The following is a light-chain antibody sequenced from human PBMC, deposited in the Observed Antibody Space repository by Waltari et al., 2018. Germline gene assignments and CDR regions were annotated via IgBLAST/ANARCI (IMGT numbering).Light chain of an antibody. V-gene: IGKV1-39*01. Sequence: DIQMTQSPSSLSASVGDRVTITCRASQSISSYLNWYQQKPGKAPKLLIYAAPNLQSGVPSRFSGSGSGTDFTLTISSLQPEDFATYYCQQSYSTPRTFGQGTKLEIK. CDR3: QQSYSTPRT. CDR2: AAP. J-gene: IGKJ2*01. CDR1: QSISSY.